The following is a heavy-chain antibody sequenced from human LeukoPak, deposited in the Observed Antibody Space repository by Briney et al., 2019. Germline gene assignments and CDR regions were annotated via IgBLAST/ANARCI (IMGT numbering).Heavy chain of an antibody. CDR2: IISIFGTA. CDR3: ATGPPSSWYGDDY. D-gene: IGHD6-13*01. CDR1: GGTFSSYA. V-gene: IGHV1-69*05. Sequence: GASVKVSCKASGGTFSSYAISWVRQAPGQGLEWMGGIISIFGTANYAQKFQGRVTITTDESTSTVYMELSSLRSEDTAVYYCATGPPSSWYGDDYWGQGTLVTVSS. J-gene: IGHJ4*02.